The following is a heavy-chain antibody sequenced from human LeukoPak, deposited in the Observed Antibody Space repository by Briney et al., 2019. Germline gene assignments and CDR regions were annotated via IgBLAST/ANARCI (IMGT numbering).Heavy chain of an antibody. CDR2: INHSGST. CDR3: ASGHYYDILTGYYATSFDY. Sequence: SETLSLTCAVYGGSFSGYYWSWIRQPPGKGLEWIGEINHSGSTNYNPSLKSRVTISVDTSKNQFSLKLNSVTAADTAVYYCASGHYYDILTGYYATSFDYWGQGTLVTVSS. V-gene: IGHV4-34*01. CDR1: GGSFSGYY. J-gene: IGHJ4*02. D-gene: IGHD3-9*01.